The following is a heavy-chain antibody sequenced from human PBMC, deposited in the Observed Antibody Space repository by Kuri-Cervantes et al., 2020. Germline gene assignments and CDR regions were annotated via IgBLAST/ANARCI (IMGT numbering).Heavy chain of an antibody. V-gene: IGHV4-61*01. CDR2: IYYSGST. CDR3: ARDPTGAIWFRDNDAFDI. J-gene: IGHJ3*02. CDR1: GGSVSSGSYY. D-gene: IGHD3-10*01. Sequence: SETLSLTCTVSGGSVSSGSYYWSWIRQPPGKGLEWIGYIYYSGSTNYNPSLKSRVTISVDTSKNQFSLKLSSVTAADTAVYYCARDPTGAIWFRDNDAFDIWGQGTMVTVSS.